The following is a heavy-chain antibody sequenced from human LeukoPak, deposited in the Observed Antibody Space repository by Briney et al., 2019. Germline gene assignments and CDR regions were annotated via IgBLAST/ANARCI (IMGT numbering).Heavy chain of an antibody. CDR2: ISAYNGNT. CDR1: GYTCTSYG. J-gene: IGHJ4*02. Sequence: ASVKVSCKSSGYTCTSYGNSWVRQAPGQGLEWMGWISAYNGNTNYAQKLQGRVTMTTDTATSTAYMELRSLRSDDTAVYYCARGRRGYSSRIDYWGQGTLVTVPS. CDR3: ARGRRGYSSRIDY. V-gene: IGHV1-18*01. D-gene: IGHD6-13*01.